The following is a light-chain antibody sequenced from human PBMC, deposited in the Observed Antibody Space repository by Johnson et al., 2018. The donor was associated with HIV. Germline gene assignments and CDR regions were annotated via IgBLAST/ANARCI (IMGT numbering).Light chain of an antibody. CDR1: SSNIGNNY. CDR3: GTWDTSLSAGGV. V-gene: IGLV1-51*02. J-gene: IGLJ1*01. CDR2: ENN. Sequence: QSMLTQPPSVSAAPGQKVTISCSGSSSNIGNNYVSWYQQLPGTAPKLLIYENNKRPSRIPDRFSGSKSGTSATLGITGLQTGDEADYYCGTWDTSLSAGGVFGTGTKVTVL.